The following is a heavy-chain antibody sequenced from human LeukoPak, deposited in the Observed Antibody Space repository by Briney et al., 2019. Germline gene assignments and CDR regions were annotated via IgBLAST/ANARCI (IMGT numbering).Heavy chain of an antibody. J-gene: IGHJ4*02. CDR1: GYTFTSYG. Sequence: ASVKVSCKASGYTFTSYGISWVRQAPGQGLEWMGWISAYNGNTNYAQKLQDRVTMTTDTSTSTAYMELRSLRSDDTAVYYCARASGYSSGWYPSFLFDYWGQGTLVTVSP. CDR2: ISAYNGNT. D-gene: IGHD6-19*01. CDR3: ARASGYSSGWYPSFLFDY. V-gene: IGHV1-18*01.